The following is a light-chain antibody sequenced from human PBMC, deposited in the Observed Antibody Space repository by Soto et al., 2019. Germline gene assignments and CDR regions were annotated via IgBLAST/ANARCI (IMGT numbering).Light chain of an antibody. J-gene: IGKJ5*01. CDR3: QQYGNSPIT. V-gene: IGKV3-20*01. CDR2: GAS. CDR1: QSVSSSY. Sequence: DIVVTQSPVTLSLSTGERATLSCRASQSVSSSYLAWYQQKPGQAPRLLIYGASSRATGIPDRFSGSGSGTDFTLTISRLEPEDFAVYYCQQYGNSPITFGQGTRLEIK.